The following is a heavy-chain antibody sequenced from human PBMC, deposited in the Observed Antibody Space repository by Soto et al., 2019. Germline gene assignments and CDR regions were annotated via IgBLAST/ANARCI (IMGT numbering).Heavy chain of an antibody. J-gene: IGHJ4*02. CDR3: ALKVVTYYDT. D-gene: IGHD2-21*02. V-gene: IGHV1-46*01. CDR1: GYSFTSTY. CDR2: INPAGGTT. Sequence: QVQLVQSGAEVKKPGASVRISCRASGYSFTSTYVHWVRQAPGPGPEWMGIINPAGGTTYYAHKFQGRLTKTSDPSADTAFMDLNALTSEDTAVYFCALKVVTYYDTWGQGTLLTVSS.